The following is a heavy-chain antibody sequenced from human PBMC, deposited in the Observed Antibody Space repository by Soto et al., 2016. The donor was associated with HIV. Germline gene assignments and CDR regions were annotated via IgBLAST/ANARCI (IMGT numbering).Heavy chain of an antibody. D-gene: IGHD3-3*01. CDR3: ARDRSFWTGSLYY. CDR2: INADGSST. V-gene: IGHV3-74*01. CDR1: GFTFSTYW. J-gene: IGHJ4*02. Sequence: EVQLVESGGGLVQPGGSLRLSCAVSGFTFSTYWMHWVRQAPGKGLMWVARINADGSSTSYADSVKGRFTASRDNAKNTLYLQMNSLRAEDTAVYYCARDRSFWTGSLYYWGQGTLVTVSS.